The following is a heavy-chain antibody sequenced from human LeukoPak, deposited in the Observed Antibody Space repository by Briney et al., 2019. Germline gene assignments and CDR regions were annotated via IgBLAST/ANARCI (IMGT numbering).Heavy chain of an antibody. CDR3: AKDQEYYDFWSGYYAFHGPLDAFDI. J-gene: IGHJ3*02. CDR1: GGPFNNFY. D-gene: IGHD3-3*01. V-gene: IGHV4-4*07. CDR2: IYTTGST. Sequence: SETLSLTCTVSGGPFNNFYWSWLRQSAGKGLEWIGRIYTTGSTNYNPSLKSRVTMSVDTSKNQFSLRLSSVTAADTAVYYCAKDQEYYDFWSGYYAFHGPLDAFDIWGQGTMVTVSS.